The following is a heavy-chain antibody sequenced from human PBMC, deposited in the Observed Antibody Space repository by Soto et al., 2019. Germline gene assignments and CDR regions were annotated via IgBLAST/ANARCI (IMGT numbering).Heavy chain of an antibody. D-gene: IGHD6-13*01. CDR3: ARHPERIAQIGWFDP. V-gene: IGHV3-48*01. CDR1: GFTFSSYS. CDR2: ISSSSSTI. Sequence: EVQLVESGGGLVQPGGSLRLSCAASGFTFSSYSMNWVRQAPGKGLEWVSYISSSSSTIYYADSVTGRFTISRDNAKTSLYLQMNSLRAEGTAVYYCARHPERIAQIGWFDPWGQGTLVTVSS. J-gene: IGHJ5*02.